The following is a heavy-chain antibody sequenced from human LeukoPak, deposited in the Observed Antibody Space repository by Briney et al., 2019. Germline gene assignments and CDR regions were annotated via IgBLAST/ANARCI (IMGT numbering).Heavy chain of an antibody. CDR1: GGSISSYY. CDR2: IYTSGST. CDR3: ARDSLRYFDWLLWAIDY. V-gene: IGHV4-4*07. Sequence: PSETLSLTCTVSGGSISSYYWSWIRQPAGKGLEWIGRIYTSGSTNYNPSLKSRVTMSVDTSKNQFSLKLSSVTAADTAVYYCARDSLRYFDWLLWAIDYWGQGTLVTVSS. J-gene: IGHJ4*02. D-gene: IGHD3-9*01.